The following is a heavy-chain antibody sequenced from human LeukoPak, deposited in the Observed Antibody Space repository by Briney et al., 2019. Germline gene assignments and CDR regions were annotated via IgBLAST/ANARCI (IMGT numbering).Heavy chain of an antibody. V-gene: IGHV3-23*01. D-gene: IGHD6-19*01. CDR1: GFTFSSYA. CDR2: ISGSGGST. J-gene: IGHJ4*02. Sequence: GGSLRLSCAASGFTFSSYAMSWVRQAPGKGLEWVSAISGSGGSTYYADSVKGRFTISRDNSKNTLYLQMNSLRAEDTAVYYCAKDEGIGAVAVDLFDYWGQGTLVTVSS. CDR3: AKDEGIGAVAVDLFDY.